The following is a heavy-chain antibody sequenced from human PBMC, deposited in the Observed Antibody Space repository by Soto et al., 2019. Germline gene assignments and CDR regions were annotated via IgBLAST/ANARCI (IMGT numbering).Heavy chain of an antibody. CDR1: GGSISSYY. CDR2: IYTSGST. Sequence: SETLSLTCTVSGGSISSYYWSWIRQPAGKGLEWIGRIYTSGSTNYNPSLKSRVTMSVDTSKNQFSLKLSSVTAADTAVYYCARDSTVTMIYYYYGMDVWGQGTTVTVSS. CDR3: ARDSTVTMIYYYYGMDV. J-gene: IGHJ6*02. V-gene: IGHV4-4*07. D-gene: IGHD4-17*01.